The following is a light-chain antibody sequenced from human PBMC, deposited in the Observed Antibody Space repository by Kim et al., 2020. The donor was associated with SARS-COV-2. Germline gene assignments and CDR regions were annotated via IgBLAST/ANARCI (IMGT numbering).Light chain of an antibody. CDR3: QQYAASPFT. J-gene: IGKJ2*01. V-gene: IGKV3-20*01. CDR1: QSVSSSY. CDR2: GAS. Sequence: EIVLTQSPGTLSLSPGESAALSCRASQSVSSSYLAWYQQRPGQAPRLLMYGASSRASGIPDRFSGSGSGTDFTLSISRLEPEDFAVYYCQQYAASPFTFGQGTKLEI.